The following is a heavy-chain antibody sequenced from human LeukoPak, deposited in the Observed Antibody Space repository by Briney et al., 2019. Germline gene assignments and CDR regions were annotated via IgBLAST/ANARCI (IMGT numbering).Heavy chain of an antibody. CDR3: ARDYGDYVNYYYGMDV. V-gene: IGHV3-33*01. D-gene: IGHD4-17*01. CDR2: IRYDGSNK. Sequence: GGSLRLSCAASGFTFSSYGMHWVRQAPGKWLEWVAAIRYDGSNKYYADSVKGRFSISRDNSKNTLYLQMNSLRAEDTAVYYCARDYGDYVNYYYGMDVWGQGTTVTVSS. J-gene: IGHJ6*02. CDR1: GFTFSSYG.